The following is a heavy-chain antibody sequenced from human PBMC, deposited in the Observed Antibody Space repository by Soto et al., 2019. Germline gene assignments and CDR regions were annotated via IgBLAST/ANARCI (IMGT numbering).Heavy chain of an antibody. V-gene: IGHV4-59*01. CDR2: IYYSGST. J-gene: IGHJ4*02. Sequence: SETLSLTCTVSGGSINSYYWSWIRQPPGKGLEWIGNIYYSGSTNYNPSLKSRVTISVDTSKNQFSLKLSSVTAADTAVYYCARDRGNYDSSGYSLDYWGQGTLVTVSS. CDR3: ARDRGNYDSSGYSLDY. D-gene: IGHD3-22*01. CDR1: GGSINSYY.